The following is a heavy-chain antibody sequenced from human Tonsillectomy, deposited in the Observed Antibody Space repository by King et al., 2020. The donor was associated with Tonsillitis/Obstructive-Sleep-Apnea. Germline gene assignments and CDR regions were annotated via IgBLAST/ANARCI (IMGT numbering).Heavy chain of an antibody. CDR3: ARDNAGTTYPYDH. CDR2: ISPYNGNT. D-gene: IGHD1-1*01. CDR1: GYTFTSYG. V-gene: IGHV1-18*01. J-gene: IGHJ5*02. Sequence: QLVQSGAEVKKPGASVKVSCKASGYTFTSYGISWVRQAPGQGLEWMGWISPYNGNTNYVQKLQGRVTMTTDTSTSTAYRELRSLGSDDTAVYYCARDNAGTTYPYDHWGQGTLVTVSS.